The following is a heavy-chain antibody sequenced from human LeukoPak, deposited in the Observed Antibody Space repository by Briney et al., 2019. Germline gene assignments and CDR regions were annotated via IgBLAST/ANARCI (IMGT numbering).Heavy chain of an antibody. D-gene: IGHD2-15*01. CDR3: ARERDPGSGAFGWFDP. Sequence: ASVKVSCKASGYTFTGIHIHWMRQAPGQGLEWMGWISAYNGNTSYAQKFQGRVTMTRDTSTSTVYMELSSLRSEDTAVYYCARERDPGSGAFGWFDPWGQGTLVTVSS. CDR1: GYTFTGIH. V-gene: IGHV1-46*01. CDR2: ISAYNGNT. J-gene: IGHJ5*02.